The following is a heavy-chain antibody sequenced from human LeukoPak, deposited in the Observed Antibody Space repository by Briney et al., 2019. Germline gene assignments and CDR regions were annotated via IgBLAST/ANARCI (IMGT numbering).Heavy chain of an antibody. CDR1: GGSISGYY. CDR2: IFSSGKT. V-gene: IGHV4-4*07. CDR3: VRGLYGSGDY. J-gene: IGHJ4*02. Sequence: SETLSLTCTVSGGSISGYYWNWIRQPAGKGLEWIGRIFSSGKTNYTPSLQSRVTMSVDTSKNHFSLKLTSVTAADTAVYYCVRGLYGSGDYWGQGTLVTVSS. D-gene: IGHD3-10*01.